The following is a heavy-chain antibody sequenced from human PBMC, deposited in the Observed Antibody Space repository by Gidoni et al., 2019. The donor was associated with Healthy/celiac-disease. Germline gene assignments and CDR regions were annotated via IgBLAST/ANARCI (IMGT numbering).Heavy chain of an antibody. CDR2: INHRGST. CDR1: GGSFRGYY. V-gene: IGHV4-34*01. CDR3: ARGSHSYSSSSQAHAFDI. D-gene: IGHD6-6*01. J-gene: IGHJ3*02. Sequence: QVQLQPWVAGLLKPSETLSLTFAVSGGSFRGYYWSWIRQPPGKGLEWIGEINHRGSTNYNPFLKSRVTISVDTSKNQFSMKLSSVTAADTAVYYCARGSHSYSSSSQAHAFDIWGQGTMVTVSS.